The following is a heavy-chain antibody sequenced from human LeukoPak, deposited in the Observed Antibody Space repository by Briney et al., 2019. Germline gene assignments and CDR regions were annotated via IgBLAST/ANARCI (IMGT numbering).Heavy chain of an antibody. V-gene: IGHV3-48*01. CDR1: GFTFSSYS. D-gene: IGHD6-13*01. CDR2: ISSSSSTI. CDR3: ARDRLIAAAGTNWFDP. Sequence: PGGSLRLSCAASGFTFSSYSMNWVRQAPGKGLEWVSYISSSSSTIYYADSVKGRFTISRDNAKNSLYLQMNSLRAEDTAVYHCARDRLIAAAGTNWFDPWGQGTLVTVSS. J-gene: IGHJ5*02.